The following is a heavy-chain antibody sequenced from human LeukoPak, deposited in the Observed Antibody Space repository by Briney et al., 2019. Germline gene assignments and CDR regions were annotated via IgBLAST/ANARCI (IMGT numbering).Heavy chain of an antibody. V-gene: IGHV1-24*01. CDR2: YDPEDGET. D-gene: IGHD6-19*01. CDR1: GYTLTELS. CDR3: ATQGGVRIAVAGTWVY. Sequence: ASVKVSCKVSGYTLTELSMHWVRQAPGKGVEWKGGYDPEDGETIYAKKFQGRVTMTEDTSTDTAYMELSSLRSEDTAVYYCATQGGVRIAVAGTWVYWGQGTLVTVSS. J-gene: IGHJ4*02.